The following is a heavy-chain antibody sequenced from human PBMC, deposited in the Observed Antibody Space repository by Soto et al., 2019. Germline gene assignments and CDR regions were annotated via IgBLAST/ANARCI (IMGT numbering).Heavy chain of an antibody. D-gene: IGHD3-10*01. V-gene: IGHV3-23*01. CDR3: AKKGISMVRGVIFWFDP. Sequence: QPGGSLRLSCAASGFTFSSYAMSWVRQAPGKGLEWVSAISGSGGSTYYADSVKGRFTISRDNSKNTLYLQMNSLRAEDTAVYYCAKKGISMVRGVIFWFDPWGQGTLVTVSS. CDR1: GFTFSSYA. CDR2: ISGSGGST. J-gene: IGHJ5*02.